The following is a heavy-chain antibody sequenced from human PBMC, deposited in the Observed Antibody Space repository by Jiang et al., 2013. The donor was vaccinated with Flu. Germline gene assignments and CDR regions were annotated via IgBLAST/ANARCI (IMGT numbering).Heavy chain of an antibody. V-gene: IGHV1-8*01. CDR3: ARELRFLEWGSRTYYYGSGSYYNTPDHDAFDI. CDR2: MNPNSGNT. J-gene: IGHJ3*02. CDR1: GYTFTSYD. Sequence: GASVKVSCKASGYTFTSYDINWVRQATGQGLEWMGWMNPNSGNTGYAQKFQGRVTMTRNTSISTAYMELSSLRSEDTAVYYCARELRFLEWGSRTYYYGSGSYYNTPDHDAFDIWGQGTMVTVSS. D-gene: IGHD3-10*01.